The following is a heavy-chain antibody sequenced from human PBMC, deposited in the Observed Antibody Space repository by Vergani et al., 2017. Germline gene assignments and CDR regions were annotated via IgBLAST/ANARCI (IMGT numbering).Heavy chain of an antibody. J-gene: IGHJ4*02. D-gene: IGHD2-21*02. Sequence: QVQLVESAGGVVQPGGSLRLSCAASGFTFSNFGMHWIRQAQGKGLEWLAYIGKDGINTRYRYSVKDRFTVSRDNSKDILYLQMDLLRSEDTALYYCAKYLRDSTDGLPDSWGPGTLVIVSS. V-gene: IGHV3-30*02. CDR2: IGKDGINT. CDR1: GFTFSNFG. CDR3: AKYLRDSTDGLPDS.